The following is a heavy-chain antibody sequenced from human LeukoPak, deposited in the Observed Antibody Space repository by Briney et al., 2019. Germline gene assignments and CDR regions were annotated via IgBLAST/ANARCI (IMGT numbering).Heavy chain of an antibody. CDR1: GGTFSSYA. V-gene: IGHV1-69*13. D-gene: IGHD3-3*01. Sequence: GASVKVSCKASGGTFSSYAISWVRQAPGQGLEWMGGIIPIFGTANYAQKFQGRVTITADESTSTAYMELSSLRSEDTAVYYCARADVLRFLEWLFYDAFDIWGQGTMVTVSS. J-gene: IGHJ3*02. CDR3: ARADVLRFLEWLFYDAFDI. CDR2: IIPIFGTA.